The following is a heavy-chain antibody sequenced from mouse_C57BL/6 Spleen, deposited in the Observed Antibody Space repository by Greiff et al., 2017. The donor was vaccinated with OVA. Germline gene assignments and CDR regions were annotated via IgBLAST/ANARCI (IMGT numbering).Heavy chain of an antibody. J-gene: IGHJ4*01. V-gene: IGHV5-4*01. CDR2: ISDGGSYT. D-gene: IGHD1-1*01. CDR3: AREWIYYGSSYVAKDY. Sequence: EVQLVESGGGLVKPGGSLKLSCAASGFTFSSYAMSWVRQTPEKRLEWVATISDGGSYTYYPDNVQGRFTISRDNAKNNLYLQMSHLKSEDTAMYYCAREWIYYGSSYVAKDYWGQGTSGTVSS. CDR1: GFTFSSYA.